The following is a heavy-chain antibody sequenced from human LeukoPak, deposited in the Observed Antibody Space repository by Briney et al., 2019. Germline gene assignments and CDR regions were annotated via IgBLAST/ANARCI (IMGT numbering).Heavy chain of an antibody. CDR3: ARSRSTSGRGAFEY. Sequence: GGSLRLSCAASGFTFSNFGMNWVRQAPGKGLEWGSAITGGDLTTYYADSVRGRFTISRDNSKNTLYLQMNSLRAEDTAVYYCARSRSTSGRGAFEYWGQGTLVTVSS. CDR2: ITGGDLTT. V-gene: IGHV3-23*01. D-gene: IGHD6-19*01. J-gene: IGHJ4*02. CDR1: GFTFSNFG.